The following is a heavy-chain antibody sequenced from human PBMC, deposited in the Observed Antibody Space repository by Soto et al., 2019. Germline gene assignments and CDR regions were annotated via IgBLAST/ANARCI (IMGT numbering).Heavy chain of an antibody. Sequence: QVQLQQWGAGLLKPSETLSLTCAVYGGSFSGYYWSWIRQPPGKGLEWIGEINHSGSTNYNPSLKGRVTISVDTSKNQFSLKLSSVTAADTAVYYCARVTSGWLRFTDWYFDLWGRGTLVTVSS. J-gene: IGHJ2*01. D-gene: IGHD5-12*01. CDR2: INHSGST. CDR1: GGSFSGYY. V-gene: IGHV4-34*01. CDR3: ARVTSGWLRFTDWYFDL.